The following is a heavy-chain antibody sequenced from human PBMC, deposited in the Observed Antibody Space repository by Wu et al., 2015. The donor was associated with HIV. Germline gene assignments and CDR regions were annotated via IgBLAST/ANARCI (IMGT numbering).Heavy chain of an antibody. CDR2: ISPKTGGT. Sequence: QVQLLQSGAEVKKPGASMKVSCKTFGYSFTAYYMHWVRQAPGQGLEWMGWISPKTGGTNYAQKLQGRVTMTTDTSTSTAYMELRSLRSDDTAVYYCARGITMVRGVPPPRDWGQGTMVTVSS. CDR1: GYSFTAYY. CDR3: ARGITMVRGVPPPRD. J-gene: IGHJ3*01. V-gene: IGHV1-18*01. D-gene: IGHD3-10*01.